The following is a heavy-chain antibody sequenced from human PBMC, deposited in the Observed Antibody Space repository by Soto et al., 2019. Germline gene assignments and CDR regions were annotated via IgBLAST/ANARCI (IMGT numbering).Heavy chain of an antibody. V-gene: IGHV1-69*13. CDR3: ASPGIAAAGTKFVAFDI. J-gene: IGHJ3*02. CDR1: GGTFSSYA. CDR2: IIPTFGTA. D-gene: IGHD6-13*01. Sequence: SVKVSCKASGGTFSSYAISWVRQAPGQGLEWMGGIIPTFGTANYAQKFQGRVTITADESTSTAYMELSSLRSEDTAVYYCASPGIAAAGTKFVAFDIWGQGTMVTVSS.